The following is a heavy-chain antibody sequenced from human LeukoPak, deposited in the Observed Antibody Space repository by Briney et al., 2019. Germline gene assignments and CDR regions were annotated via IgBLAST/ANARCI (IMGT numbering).Heavy chain of an antibody. J-gene: IGHJ4*02. D-gene: IGHD3-22*01. CDR1: GFTFTSYA. V-gene: IGHV3-30-3*01. CDR3: ARITTSYADY. CDR2: VSYDGTSK. Sequence: GGSLRLSCAASGFTFTSYAMHWVRQAPGKGLEWVAVVSYDGTSKYNTDSVKGRFTFSRDNSKNTLYLQMNSLRAEDTAVYYCARITTSYADYWGQGTLVTVSS.